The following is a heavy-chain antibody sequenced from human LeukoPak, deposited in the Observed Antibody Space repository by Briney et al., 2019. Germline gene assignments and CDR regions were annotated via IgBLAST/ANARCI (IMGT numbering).Heavy chain of an antibody. CDR1: GYTFTSYD. D-gene: IGHD2-21*02. CDR3: ARDVCGGDSGVYGMDV. J-gene: IGHJ6*02. CDR2: INPSGGST. Sequence: ASVKVSCKASGYTFTSYDINWVRQATGQGLEWMGIINPSGGSTSYAQKFQGRVTMTRDTSTSTVYMELSSLRSEDTAVYYCARDVCGGDSGVYGMDVWGQGTTVTVSS. V-gene: IGHV1-46*01.